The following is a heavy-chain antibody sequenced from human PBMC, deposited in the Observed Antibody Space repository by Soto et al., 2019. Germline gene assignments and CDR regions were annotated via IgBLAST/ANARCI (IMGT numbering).Heavy chain of an antibody. CDR2: INTKTGGT. J-gene: IGHJ3*02. Sequence: ASVKVSCKASGYIFTVYYIQCVRQAPLQGLEWMGWINTKTGGTKYAQKFQGRVTMTRDTSINTAYMEVSRLRSDDTAVYYCATDKVAFDMWGQGTMVTVSS. CDR3: ATDKVAFDM. V-gene: IGHV1-2*02. D-gene: IGHD3-9*01. CDR1: GYIFTVYY.